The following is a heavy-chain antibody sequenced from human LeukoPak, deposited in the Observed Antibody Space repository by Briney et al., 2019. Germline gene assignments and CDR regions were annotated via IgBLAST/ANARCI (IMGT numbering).Heavy chain of an antibody. CDR3: ARDVHGDYGSGWFDP. CDR1: GGTFNNSA. D-gene: IGHD4-17*01. Sequence: PGKGSCKTSGGTFNNSAISWVGQAPGQRLEWVGGIMPLFGTAGYAQKFQGRVTITKDESTRTVYLELTSLTSDDTAVYYCARDVHGDYGSGWFDPWGQGTLVSVSS. V-gene: IGHV1-69*05. CDR2: IMPLFGTA. J-gene: IGHJ5*02.